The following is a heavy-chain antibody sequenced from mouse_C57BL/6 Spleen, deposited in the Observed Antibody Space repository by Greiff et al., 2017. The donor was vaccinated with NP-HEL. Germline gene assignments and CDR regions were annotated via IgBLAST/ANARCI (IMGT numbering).Heavy chain of an antibody. Sequence: QVQLQQPGAELVMPGASVKLSCKASGYTFTSYWMHWVKQRPGQGLEWIGEIDPSDSYTNYNQKFKGKSTLTVDKSSSTAYMQLSSLTSEDSAVYYCARGTAQATNFDYWGQGTTLTVSS. D-gene: IGHD3-2*02. CDR1: GYTFTSYW. CDR2: IDPSDSYT. J-gene: IGHJ2*01. V-gene: IGHV1-69*01. CDR3: ARGTAQATNFDY.